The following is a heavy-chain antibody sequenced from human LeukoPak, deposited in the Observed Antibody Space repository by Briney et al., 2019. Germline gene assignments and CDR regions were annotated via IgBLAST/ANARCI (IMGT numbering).Heavy chain of an antibody. D-gene: IGHD2-15*01. Sequence: GGSLRLSCAASGCTFSSYGMHWVRQAPGRGREWVAVIWYDGSNKYCAGSVKGRFTISRDNSKNTLYLQMNSLRAEDTAVYYCARDTSLPCSGGSCHPPIVDYWGQGTLVTVSS. J-gene: IGHJ4*02. CDR2: IWYDGSNK. V-gene: IGHV3-33*01. CDR3: ARDTSLPCSGGSCHPPIVDY. CDR1: GCTFSSYG.